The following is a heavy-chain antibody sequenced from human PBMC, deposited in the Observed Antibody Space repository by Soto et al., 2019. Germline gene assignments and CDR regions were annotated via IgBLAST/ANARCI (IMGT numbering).Heavy chain of an antibody. D-gene: IGHD2-15*01. Sequence: EVQLVESGGGLVKPGGSLRLSCAASGFSFSSYSMNWVRQAPGKGLEWVSSISSSASHINYADSVKGRLTIARDNAKKSLYLHMNSLRAEDTAVYYCARGYTAYFSGGRCYWFVPWGQGTLVTVSS. J-gene: IGHJ5*02. CDR3: ARGYTAYFSGGRCYWFVP. CDR2: ISSSASHI. V-gene: IGHV3-21*01. CDR1: GFSFSSYS.